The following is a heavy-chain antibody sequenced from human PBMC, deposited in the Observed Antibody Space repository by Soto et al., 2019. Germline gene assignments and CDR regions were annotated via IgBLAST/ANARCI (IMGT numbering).Heavy chain of an antibody. Sequence: GGSLRLSCAASGFTFSSYAMHWVRLAPGKGLEYVSAISSNGGSTYYANSVKGRFTISRDNSKNTLYLQMGSLRAEDMAVYYCARDSGYYDSSGYLDYWGQGTLVTVSS. CDR2: ISSNGGST. D-gene: IGHD3-22*01. CDR3: ARDSGYYDSSGYLDY. CDR1: GFTFSSYA. J-gene: IGHJ4*02. V-gene: IGHV3-64*01.